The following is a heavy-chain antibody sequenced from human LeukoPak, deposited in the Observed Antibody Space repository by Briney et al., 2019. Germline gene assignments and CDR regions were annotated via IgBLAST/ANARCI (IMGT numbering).Heavy chain of an antibody. D-gene: IGHD1-26*01. Sequence: GGSLRLSCAASGFTFSDYSMNWVRLAPGKGLEWVSSIRSSSNFVYYADSLKGRFTISRDNAKNSLYLQMNSLRAEDTAVYYCARDSGSGNYYGMDVWGQGTTVIVSS. CDR2: IRSSSNFV. CDR1: GFTFSDYS. J-gene: IGHJ6*02. V-gene: IGHV3-21*01. CDR3: ARDSGSGNYYGMDV.